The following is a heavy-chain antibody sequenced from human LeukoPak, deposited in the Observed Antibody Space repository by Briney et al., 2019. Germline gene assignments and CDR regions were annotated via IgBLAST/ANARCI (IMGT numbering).Heavy chain of an antibody. D-gene: IGHD6-13*01. CDR1: GFTLSSYW. J-gene: IGHJ4*02. V-gene: IGHV3-7*01. CDR3: AGSSSWYYFDY. Sequence: PGGSLRLSCAASGFTLSSYWMSWVRQAPGKGLEWVANIKQDGSEKYYVDSVKGRFTISRDNAKNSLYLQMNSLRAEDTAVYYCAGSSSWYYFDYWGQGTLVTVSS. CDR2: IKQDGSEK.